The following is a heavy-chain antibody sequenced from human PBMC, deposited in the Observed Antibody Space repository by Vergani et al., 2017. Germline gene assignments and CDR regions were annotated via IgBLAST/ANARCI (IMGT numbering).Heavy chain of an antibody. Sequence: QVQLVESGGGVVQPGRSLRLSCAASGFTFSSYGMHWVRQAPGKGLEWVAVISYDGSNKYYADSVKGRFTISRDNSKNTLYLQMNSLRAEDTAVYYCAMEGGSGYSTFIDYWGQGTLVTGSS. CDR2: ISYDGSNK. CDR3: AMEGGSGYSTFIDY. CDR1: GFTFSSYG. D-gene: IGHD5-18*01. V-gene: IGHV3-30*03. J-gene: IGHJ4*02.